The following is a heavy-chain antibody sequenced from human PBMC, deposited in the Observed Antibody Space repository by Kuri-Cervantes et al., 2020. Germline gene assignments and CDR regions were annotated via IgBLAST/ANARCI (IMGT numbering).Heavy chain of an antibody. CDR3: ARAVEGYDAFDI. V-gene: IGHV4-31*02. CDR2: IYYSGST. Sequence: SCTVSGGSISGGGYYWSWIRQHPGKGLEWIGYIYYSGSTYYNPSLKSRVTISVDTSKNQFSLKLSSVTAADMAVYYCARAVEGYDAFDIWGQGTMVTVSS. J-gene: IGHJ3*02. D-gene: IGHD2-15*01. CDR1: GGSISGGGYY.